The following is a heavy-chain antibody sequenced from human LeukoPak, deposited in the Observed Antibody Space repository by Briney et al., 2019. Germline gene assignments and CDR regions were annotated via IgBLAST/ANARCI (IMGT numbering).Heavy chain of an antibody. CDR3: PRIGVGYTYGNGFAS. Sequence: GGSLRLSCAASGFSITGYAMNWVRQAPGKGLEWVALISDDGNNKQYADSVKGRFTISRDDSKNTLFLQMNSLKTEDTAVYYCPRIGVGYTYGNGFASWGQGTLVTVSS. CDR1: GFSITGYA. J-gene: IGHJ4*02. CDR2: ISDDGNNK. D-gene: IGHD5-18*01. V-gene: IGHV3-30*04.